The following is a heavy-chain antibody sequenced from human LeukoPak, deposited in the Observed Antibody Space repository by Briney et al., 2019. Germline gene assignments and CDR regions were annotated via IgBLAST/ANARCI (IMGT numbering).Heavy chain of an antibody. CDR3: AKSYYYDSSGFPWYFDY. Sequence: GGALKLSCAASGFNFSSHSISWVRQAPGKGVEGGSVISGCGGSTYFAGLVKGRFTISRDNSKNNLYLPMKSLRAGGTGVCYCAKSYYYDSSGFPWYFDYWGQGTLVTVSS. CDR1: GFNFSSHS. J-gene: IGHJ4*02. V-gene: IGHV3-23*01. D-gene: IGHD3-22*01. CDR2: ISGCGGST.